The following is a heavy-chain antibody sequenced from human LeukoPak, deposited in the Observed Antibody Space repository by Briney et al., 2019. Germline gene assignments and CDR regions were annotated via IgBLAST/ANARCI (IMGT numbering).Heavy chain of an antibody. D-gene: IGHD2-15*01. CDR2: IYASGGT. CDR3: ATGGAPDCSVGACYSLDS. CDR1: GGSITTGTYY. V-gene: IGHV4-61*02. Sequence: SQTLSLTCTVSGGSITTGTYYLTWLRQSAGKGLEWIGPIYASGGTNYNPSHKSRLTISIDASNNQFSLKLSPVTAADTAVYYCATGGAPDCSVGACYSLDSWGQGTLVTVSS. J-gene: IGHJ4*02.